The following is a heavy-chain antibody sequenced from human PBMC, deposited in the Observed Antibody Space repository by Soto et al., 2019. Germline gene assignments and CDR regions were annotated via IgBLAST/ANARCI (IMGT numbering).Heavy chain of an antibody. Sequence: QVQLQQWGAGLLKPSETLSLTCAVYGGSFSGYYWSWIRQPPGKGLEWIGESNHVGNTNYNPSLKSGVTMSVDPSTSQFSLRLRSVTAADTAVDYCARVLIAGATTDWGQGTLVLVSS. D-gene: IGHD1-26*01. CDR1: GGSFSGYY. CDR3: ARVLIAGATTD. CDR2: SNHVGNT. V-gene: IGHV4-34*01. J-gene: IGHJ4*02.